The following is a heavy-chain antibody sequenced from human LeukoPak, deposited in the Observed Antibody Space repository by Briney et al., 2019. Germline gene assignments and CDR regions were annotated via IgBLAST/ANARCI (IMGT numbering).Heavy chain of an antibody. V-gene: IGHV3-23*01. J-gene: IGHJ4*02. Sequence: PGGSMRLSCAASGFTFSSYAMSWVRQAPGKGLEWVSAISGSGGSTYYADSVKGRFTISRDNSKNTLYLQMNSLRAEDTAVYYCTTSDIVVVPAAREMYYFDHWGQGTLVTVSS. CDR1: GFTFSSYA. CDR3: TTSDIVVVPAAREMYYFDH. D-gene: IGHD2-2*01. CDR2: ISGSGGST.